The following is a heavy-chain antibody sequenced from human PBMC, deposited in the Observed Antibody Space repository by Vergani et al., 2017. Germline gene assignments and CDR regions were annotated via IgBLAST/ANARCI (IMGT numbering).Heavy chain of an antibody. V-gene: IGHV2-5*04. CDR3: VYRKTEWGTTGCFFPIYYYYYMYV. CDR1: GFSLNTRGVC. J-gene: IGHJ6*03. CDR2: IYWNDDQ. Sequence: QITLKESGPTLVKPTQTLTLTCTFSGFSLNTRGVCVAWIRQPPGKALDWLALIYWNDDQHYSPSLNNRVTITKDTSKNQVVLTMTNMDYVDTGTYYCVYRKTEWGTTGCFFPIYYYYYMYVWGKGTTVTVSS. D-gene: IGHD1-7*01.